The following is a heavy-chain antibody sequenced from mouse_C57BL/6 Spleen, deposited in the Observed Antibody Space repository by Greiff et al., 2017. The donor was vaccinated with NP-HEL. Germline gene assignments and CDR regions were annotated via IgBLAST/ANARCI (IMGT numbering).Heavy chain of an antibody. J-gene: IGHJ1*03. Sequence: VQLVESGPELVKPGASVKISCKASGYAFSSSWMNWVKQRPGKGLEWIGRIYPGDGDTNYNGKFKGKATLTADKSSSTAYMQLSSLTSEDSAVYFCARSRVPYWYFDVWGTGTTVTVSS. CDR2: IYPGDGDT. CDR1: GYAFSSSW. CDR3: ARSRVPYWYFDV. V-gene: IGHV1-82*01.